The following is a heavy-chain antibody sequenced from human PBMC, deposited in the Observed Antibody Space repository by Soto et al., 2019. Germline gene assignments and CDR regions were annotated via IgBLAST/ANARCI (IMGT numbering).Heavy chain of an antibody. D-gene: IGHD3-10*01. CDR3: ARDPGHYYGSGSFGFLDY. Sequence: EVQLVESGGGLVKPGGSLRLSCAASGFSFSSYSMNWVRQAPGKGLEWVSSISSSSSYIDYADSVKGRFTISRDNAQNSLYLQMNSLRAEDTAVYYCARDPGHYYGSGSFGFLDYWGQGTLVTVSS. V-gene: IGHV3-21*01. CDR2: ISSSSSYI. J-gene: IGHJ4*02. CDR1: GFSFSSYS.